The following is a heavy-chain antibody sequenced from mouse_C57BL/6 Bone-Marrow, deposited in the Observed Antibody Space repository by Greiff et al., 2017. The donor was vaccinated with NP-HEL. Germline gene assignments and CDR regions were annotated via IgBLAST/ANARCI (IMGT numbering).Heavy chain of an antibody. CDR1: GYTFTDYY. CDR2: IYPGSGNT. J-gene: IGHJ2*01. V-gene: IGHV1-76*01. D-gene: IGHD1-3*01. CDR3: ARKWAQDY. Sequence: QVQLQQSGAELVRPGASVKLSCKASGYTFTDYYINWVKQRPGQGLEWIARIYPGSGNTYYNEKFKGKATLTAEKSSSTAYMQLSSLTSEDSAVYFCARKWAQDYWAQGTTLTVSS.